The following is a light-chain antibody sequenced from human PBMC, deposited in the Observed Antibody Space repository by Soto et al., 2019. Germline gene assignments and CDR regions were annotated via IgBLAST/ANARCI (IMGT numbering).Light chain of an antibody. CDR1: SSDGGGYNY. Sequence: QSALTQPPSASGSPGQSVTISCTGTSSDGGGYNYVSWYQQYPGRAPKLMIYEVTKRPSGVPDRFSGSKSGNTASLTVSGLQGEDEADYCCSSYAASNNFYFVFGGGTKLTVL. J-gene: IGLJ3*02. CDR3: SSYAASNNFYFV. CDR2: EVT. V-gene: IGLV2-8*01.